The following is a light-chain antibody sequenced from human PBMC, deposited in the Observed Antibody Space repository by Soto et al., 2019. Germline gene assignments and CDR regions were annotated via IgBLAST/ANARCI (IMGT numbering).Light chain of an antibody. CDR3: HHYNSYSEA. V-gene: IGKV1-5*03. CDR2: KAS. CDR1: QTISSW. Sequence: DIPMTQSPSTLSGSVGDRVTITCRASQTISSWLAWYQQKPGKAPKLLIYKASTLKSGVPSRFSGSGSGTEFTLTISSLQPDDFATYYCHHYNSYSEAVGQGTKV. J-gene: IGKJ1*01.